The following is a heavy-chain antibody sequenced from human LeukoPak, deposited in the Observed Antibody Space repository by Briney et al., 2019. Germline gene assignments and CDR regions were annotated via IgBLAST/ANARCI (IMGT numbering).Heavy chain of an antibody. CDR1: GGSISSGSYY. CDR3: ARDVPPTPYFDY. CDR2: IYTSGST. Sequence: PSETLSLTCTVSGGSISSGSYYWSWIRQPAGKGLEWIGRIYTSGSTNYNPSLKSRVTISVDTSKNQFPLKLSSVTAADTAVYYCARDVPPTPYFDYWGQGTLVTVSS. J-gene: IGHJ4*02. V-gene: IGHV4-61*02.